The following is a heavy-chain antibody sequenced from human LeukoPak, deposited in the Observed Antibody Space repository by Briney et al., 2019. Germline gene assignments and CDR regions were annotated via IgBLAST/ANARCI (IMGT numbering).Heavy chain of an antibody. D-gene: IGHD5-18*01. Sequence: GGSLRLSCAASGFTFISYWMHWVRQAPGKGLVWVSRINGDGSSTDFADSVKGRFTISRDNAKNTLCLQMNSLRAEDTAVYYCARDAPGNTALDYWGQGTLVTVS. J-gene: IGHJ4*02. V-gene: IGHV3-74*01. CDR2: INGDGSST. CDR1: GFTFISYW. CDR3: ARDAPGNTALDY.